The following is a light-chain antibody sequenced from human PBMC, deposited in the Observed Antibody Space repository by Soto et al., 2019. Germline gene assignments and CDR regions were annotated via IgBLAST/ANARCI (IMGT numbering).Light chain of an antibody. CDR3: QQSYSTTRT. CDR1: QSINSY. CDR2: AAS. Sequence: DIQMTQSPSSLSASVGDRVTITCRASQSINSYLNWYQQKPGKAPKLLIYAASSLQSGVPSRFSGSGSGTDFTLSISSLQHEDFGTYYCQQSYSTTRTFGGGTKVEIK. J-gene: IGKJ4*01. V-gene: IGKV1-39*01.